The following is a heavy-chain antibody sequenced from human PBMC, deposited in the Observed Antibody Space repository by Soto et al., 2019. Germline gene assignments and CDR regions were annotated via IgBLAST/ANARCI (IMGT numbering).Heavy chain of an antibody. Sequence: SETLSLTCAVSGASVSDGSDFWSWIRQPPGKGLEWLGYLSYGGSTRYNPSLKSRVTISSDTSKNQFSLRLFSVTAADTALYYCARATGYSSTWHDSWGQGQLVTVSS. CDR3: ARATGYSSTWHDS. CDR2: LSYGGST. V-gene: IGHV4-61*01. J-gene: IGHJ5*01. D-gene: IGHD6-13*01. CDR1: GASVSDGSDF.